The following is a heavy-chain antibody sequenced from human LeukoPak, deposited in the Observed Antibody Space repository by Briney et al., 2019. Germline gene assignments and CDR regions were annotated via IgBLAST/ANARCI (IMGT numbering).Heavy chain of an antibody. D-gene: IGHD6-19*01. CDR1: GGTFSSYA. V-gene: IGHV1-69*01. J-gene: IGHJ4*02. Sequence: GSSVKVSCKASGGTFSSYATSWVRQAPGQGLEWMGGIIPIFGTANYAQKFQGRVTITADESTSTAYMELSSLRSEDTAVYYCARVEHYSSGWYGGHYWGQGTLVTVSS. CDR3: ARVEHYSSGWYGGHY. CDR2: IIPIFGTA.